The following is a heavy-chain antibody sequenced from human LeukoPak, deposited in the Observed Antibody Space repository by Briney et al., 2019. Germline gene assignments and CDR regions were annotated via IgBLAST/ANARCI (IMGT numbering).Heavy chain of an antibody. Sequence: GASVKVSCKASGGTFISYAISWVRQAPGQGLEWMGGIIPIFGTANYAQKFQGRVTITADESTSTAYMELSSLRSEDTAVYYCAREREAAMVNGFHYWGQGALVTVSS. CDR3: AREREAAMVNGFHY. CDR1: GGTFISYA. CDR2: IIPIFGTA. J-gene: IGHJ4*02. V-gene: IGHV1-69*13. D-gene: IGHD5-18*01.